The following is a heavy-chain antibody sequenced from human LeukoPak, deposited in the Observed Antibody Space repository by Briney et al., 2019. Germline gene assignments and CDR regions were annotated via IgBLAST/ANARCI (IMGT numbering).Heavy chain of an antibody. D-gene: IGHD6-19*01. Sequence: PGGSLRLSCAASGFTFSKYRMTWVRQAPGKGLEWVSSISSSSSYIYYADSVKGRFTISRDNAKNSLYLQMNSLRAEDTAVYYCARDMHSSGWMMPYDYWGQGTLVTVSS. V-gene: IGHV3-21*01. CDR1: GFTFSKYR. CDR2: ISSSSSYI. CDR3: ARDMHSSGWMMPYDY. J-gene: IGHJ4*02.